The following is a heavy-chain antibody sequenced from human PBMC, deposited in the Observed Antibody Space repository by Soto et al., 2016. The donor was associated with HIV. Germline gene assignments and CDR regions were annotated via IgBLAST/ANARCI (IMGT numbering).Heavy chain of an antibody. CDR1: GFTFSNAW. D-gene: IGHD3-16*01. CDR2: IKSNTDGGTT. J-gene: IGHJ5*02. CDR3: TTHLYPT. V-gene: IGHV3-15*01. Sequence: EVQLVESGGGLVKPGGSLRLSCAASGFTFSNAWMSWVRQAPGKGLEWVGRIKSNTDGGTTDYAAPVKDRFTISRDDSKNXLYLQMNSLKTEDTAVYYCTTHLYPTWGQGTLVHRLL.